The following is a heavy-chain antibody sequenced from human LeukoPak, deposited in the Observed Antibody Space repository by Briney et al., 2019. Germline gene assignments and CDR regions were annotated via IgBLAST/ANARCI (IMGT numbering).Heavy chain of an antibody. CDR1: GGSISSGGYY. CDR2: IYHSGST. Sequence: SETLSLTCTVSGGSISSGGYYWSWIRQPPGKGLEWIGYIYHSGSTYYNPSLKSRVTISVDRSKNQFSLKLSSVTAADTAVYYCARVGTYYDILTGYPIPPYFDYWGQGTLVTVSS. CDR3: ARVGTYYDILTGYPIPPYFDY. J-gene: IGHJ4*02. V-gene: IGHV4-30-2*01. D-gene: IGHD3-9*01.